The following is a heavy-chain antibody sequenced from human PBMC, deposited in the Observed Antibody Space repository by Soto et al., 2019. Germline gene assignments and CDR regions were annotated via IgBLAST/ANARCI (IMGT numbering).Heavy chain of an antibody. CDR3: ARQDTACPLAYGLDV. CDR2: ISSRSDI. CDR1: GFTFSTYS. J-gene: IGHJ6*02. V-gene: IGHV3-21*01. Sequence: PGGSLRLSCVGSGFTFSTYSINWVRQAPGKGLEWVSSISSRSDIYYADSVKGRFTISRDNAMNSVSLQMNSLRAEDTAVDYCARQDTACPLAYGLDVWGQGTTVTVSS. D-gene: IGHD2-21*02.